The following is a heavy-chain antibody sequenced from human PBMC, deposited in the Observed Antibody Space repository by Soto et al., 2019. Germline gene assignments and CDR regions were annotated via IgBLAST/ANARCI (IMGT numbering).Heavy chain of an antibody. Sequence: SQTLSLTCAISGDSVPSNTATWNWIRQSPSRGLEWLGRTYFRSKWYNDYAVSVKSRIIINPDTSNNQFSLQLNSVTPEDTAVYFCTKGDNLGPKTGYAFDPWGQGIRVTSPQ. V-gene: IGHV6-1*01. CDR1: GDSVPSNTAT. D-gene: IGHD5-12*01. J-gene: IGHJ5*02. CDR3: TKGDNLGPKTGYAFDP. CDR2: TYFRSKWYN.